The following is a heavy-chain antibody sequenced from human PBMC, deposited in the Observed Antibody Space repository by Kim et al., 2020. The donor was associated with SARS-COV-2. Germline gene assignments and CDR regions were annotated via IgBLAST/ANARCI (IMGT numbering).Heavy chain of an antibody. J-gene: IGHJ5*02. Sequence: SETLSLTCTVSGGSISSSSYYWGWIRQPPGKGLEWIGSIYYSGSTYYNPSLKSRVTISVDTSKNQFSLKLSSVTAADTAVYYCARQKGKNYYDSSGYYQAEDWFDPWGQGTLVTVSS. D-gene: IGHD3-22*01. V-gene: IGHV4-39*01. CDR3: ARQKGKNYYDSSGYYQAEDWFDP. CDR1: GGSISSSSYY. CDR2: IYYSGST.